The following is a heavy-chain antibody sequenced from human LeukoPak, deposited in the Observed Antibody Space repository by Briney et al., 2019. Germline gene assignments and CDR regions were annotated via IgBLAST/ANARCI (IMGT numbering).Heavy chain of an antibody. D-gene: IGHD4-11*01. CDR3: ARDYGTVTPNWFDP. CDR2: IYHSGST. V-gene: IGHV4-4*02. Sequence: SETLSLTCAVSGGSISSSNWWSWVRQPPGKGLEWIGEIYHSGSTNYNPSLKSRVTMSVDTSKNQFSLKLSSVTAADTAVYYCARDYGTVTPNWFDPWGQGTLVTVSS. CDR1: GGSISSSNW. J-gene: IGHJ5*02.